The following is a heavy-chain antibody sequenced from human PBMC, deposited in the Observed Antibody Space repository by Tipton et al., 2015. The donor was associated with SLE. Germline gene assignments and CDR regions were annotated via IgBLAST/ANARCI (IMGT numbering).Heavy chain of an antibody. V-gene: IGHV3-21*01. CDR1: GFTFSIYS. CDR3: ARDETAEGGGGSYYMDV. CDR2: ISSGSSYI. J-gene: IGHJ6*03. Sequence: SLRLSCAASGFTFSIYSMNWVRQAPGKGLEWVSSISSGSSYIYYADSMKGRFTISRDNAKNSPYLQMNSLRAEDTAVYYCARDETAEGGGGSYYMDVWGKGTTVSVSS. D-gene: IGHD2-15*01.